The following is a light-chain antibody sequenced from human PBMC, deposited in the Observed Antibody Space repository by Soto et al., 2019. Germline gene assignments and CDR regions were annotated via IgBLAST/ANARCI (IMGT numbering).Light chain of an antibody. CDR3: QQRSNWPRRT. CDR1: QRVSSY. Sequence: PGERATLSCRASQRVSSYLAWYQQKPGQAPRLLIYDASNRATGIPARFSGSGPGTDFTLTISSLEPEDFAVYYCQQRSNWPRRTFGQGTKVEIK. CDR2: DAS. J-gene: IGKJ1*01. V-gene: IGKV3-11*01.